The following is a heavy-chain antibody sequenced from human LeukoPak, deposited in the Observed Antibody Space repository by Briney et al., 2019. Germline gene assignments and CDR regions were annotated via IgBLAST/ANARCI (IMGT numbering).Heavy chain of an antibody. Sequence: GGSLRLSCAASGFTYSSYGMHWVHQAPGKVLEWVAVISYDGSNKYYADSVKGRFTISRDNSKNTLYLQMNSLRAEDTAVYYCARDPRYCTNGVCYTGPHAFDIWGQGTMVTVSS. V-gene: IGHV3-30*03. J-gene: IGHJ3*02. D-gene: IGHD2-8*01. CDR3: ARDPRYCTNGVCYTGPHAFDI. CDR1: GFTYSSYG. CDR2: ISYDGSNK.